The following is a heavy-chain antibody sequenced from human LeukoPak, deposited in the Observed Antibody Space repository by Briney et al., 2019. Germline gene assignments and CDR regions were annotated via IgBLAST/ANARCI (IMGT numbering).Heavy chain of an antibody. CDR1: GFTFSSYG. V-gene: IGHV3-23*01. CDR3: AKAGTYSYGYD. D-gene: IGHD5-18*01. CDR2: ISGSGGST. Sequence: GGSLRLSCAASGFTFSSYGMSWVRQAPGKGLEWVSAISGSGGSTYYADSVKGRFTISRDNSKNTLYLQMNSLRAEDTAVYYCAKAGTYSYGYDWGQGTLVTVSS. J-gene: IGHJ4*02.